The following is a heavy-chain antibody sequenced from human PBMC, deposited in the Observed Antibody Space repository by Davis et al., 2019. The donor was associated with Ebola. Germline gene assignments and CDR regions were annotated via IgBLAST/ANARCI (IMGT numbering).Heavy chain of an antibody. CDR2: INPNSGGT. J-gene: IGHJ5*02. V-gene: IGHV1-2*02. CDR3: ARDNNYDYVWGSYRPNNWFDP. D-gene: IGHD3-16*02. CDR1: GYTFTGYY. Sequence: AASVKVPCKASGYTFTGYYMHWVRQAPGQGLEWMGWINPNSGGTNYAQKFQGRVTMTRDTSISTAYMELSRLRSDDTAVYYCARDNNYDYVWGSYRPNNWFDPWGQGTLVTVSS.